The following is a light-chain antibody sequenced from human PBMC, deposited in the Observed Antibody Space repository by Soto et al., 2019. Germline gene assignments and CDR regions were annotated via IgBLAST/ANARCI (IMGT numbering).Light chain of an antibody. CDR3: QQYDGSLYT. J-gene: IGKJ2*01. CDR2: GAS. CDR1: QTVSSRH. V-gene: IGKV3-20*01. Sequence: EIVLTQSPGTLSLSPGEGATLSCRASQTVSSRHLAWYQQKPGQAPRLLIYGASSRATGIPDRFSGSGSGTDFTLTISRLEPEDFAVYYCQQYDGSLYTFGQGTKLEIK.